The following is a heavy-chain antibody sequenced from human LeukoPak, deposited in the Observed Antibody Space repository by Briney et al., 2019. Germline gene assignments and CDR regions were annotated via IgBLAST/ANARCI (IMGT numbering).Heavy chain of an antibody. CDR3: AGALGKDDAFDI. Sequence: SVKVSCKASGFTFTSSAMQWVRQARGQRLEWIGWIVVGSGNTNYAQKFQERVTITRDMSTSTAYMELSSLRTEDTAVYYCAGALGKDDAFDIRGQGTMVTVSS. CDR1: GFTFTSSA. CDR2: IVVGSGNT. V-gene: IGHV1-58*02. J-gene: IGHJ3*02.